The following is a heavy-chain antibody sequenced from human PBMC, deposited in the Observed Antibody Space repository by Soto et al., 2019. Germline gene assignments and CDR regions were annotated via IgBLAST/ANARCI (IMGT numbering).Heavy chain of an antibody. D-gene: IGHD3-3*01. CDR1: GFKFTSYG. J-gene: IGHJ5*02. Sequence: QVELVQSGGEVKKPGASVKVSCKVSGFKFTSYGINWVRQAPGQGLEWVGWVTAYNDNVKYAEKFQGRVTMTADTAATTAYMDLTSLRADDTAVYYCARYGCWSGYSQDLWGQGTLVTVAS. V-gene: IGHV1-18*01. CDR2: VTAYNDNV. CDR3: ARYGCWSGYSQDL.